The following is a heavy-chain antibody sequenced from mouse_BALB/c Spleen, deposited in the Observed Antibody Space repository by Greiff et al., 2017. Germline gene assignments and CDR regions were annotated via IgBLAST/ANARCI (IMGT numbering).Heavy chain of an antibody. CDR3: ARSPNSAMDY. J-gene: IGHJ4*01. Sequence: QVQLQQSGPELVKPGASVKISCKASGYSFTSYYIHWVKQRPGQGLEWIGWIFPGSGNTKYNEKFKGKATLTADTSSSTAYMQLSSLTSEDSAVYFCARSPNSAMDYWGQGTSVTVSS. V-gene: IGHV1-66*01. CDR2: IFPGSGNT. CDR1: GYSFTSYY.